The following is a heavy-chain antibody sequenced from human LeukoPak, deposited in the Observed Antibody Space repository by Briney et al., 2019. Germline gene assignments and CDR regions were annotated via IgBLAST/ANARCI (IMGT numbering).Heavy chain of an antibody. CDR1: GYTLTSYD. J-gene: IGHJ4*02. V-gene: IGHV1-8*01. CDR2: MNPNSGNT. D-gene: IGHD3-10*01. Sequence: ASVKVSCKASGYTLTSYDINWVRQATGQGLEWMGWMNPNSGNTGYAQKFQGRVTMTRNTSISTAYMELSRLRSDDTAMYYCARYYIEGRCFDYWGQGTLVTVSS. CDR3: ARYYIEGRCFDY.